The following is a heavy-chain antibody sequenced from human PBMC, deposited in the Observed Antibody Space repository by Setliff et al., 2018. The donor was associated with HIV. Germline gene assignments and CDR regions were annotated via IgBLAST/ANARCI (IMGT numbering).Heavy chain of an antibody. CDR1: GFSFSTHA. CDR2: SGSGGST. J-gene: IGHJ4*02. Sequence: GGSLRLSCVASGFSFSTHAMHWVRQTPVISGSGGSTYVADSVEGRFTISRDNSENTLYLQMNSLRADDTAVYYCTKKGPKGQWLVDLYFDSWGQGTLVTVSS. D-gene: IGHD6-19*01. V-gene: IGHV3-23*01. CDR3: TKKGPKGQWLVDLYFDS.